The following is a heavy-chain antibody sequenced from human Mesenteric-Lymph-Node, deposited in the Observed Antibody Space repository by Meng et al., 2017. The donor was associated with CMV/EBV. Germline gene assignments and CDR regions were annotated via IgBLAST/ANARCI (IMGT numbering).Heavy chain of an antibody. CDR1: GGSISSSSYY. V-gene: IGHV4-39*07. J-gene: IGHJ3*02. CDR2: IYYSGST. CDR3: ARAQDIDYYDFWKRAFDI. Sequence: SETLSLTCTVSGGSISSSSYYWGWIRQPPGKGLEWIGSIYYSGSTYYNPSLKSRVTISVDTSKNQFSLKLSSVTAADTAVYYCARAQDIDYYDFWKRAFDIWGQGTMVTVSS. D-gene: IGHD3-3*01.